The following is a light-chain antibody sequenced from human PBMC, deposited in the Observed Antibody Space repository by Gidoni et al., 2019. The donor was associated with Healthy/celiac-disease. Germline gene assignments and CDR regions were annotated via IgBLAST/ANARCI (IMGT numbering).Light chain of an antibody. V-gene: IGKV1-33*01. CDR1: QDISND. J-gene: IGKJ4*02. Sequence: DIQMTQSPSSLSASVGDRVTITCPASQDISNDLNLYQHNPGKAPKLLIYDATNLETGVPSRFSGSGSGTDFTFTISSLQPEDIATYYWQQYDNLPLTFGGGTKVEIK. CDR2: DAT. CDR3: QQYDNLPLT.